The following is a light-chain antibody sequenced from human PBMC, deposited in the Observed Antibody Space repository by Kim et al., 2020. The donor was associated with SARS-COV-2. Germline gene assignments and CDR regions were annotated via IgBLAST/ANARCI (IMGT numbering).Light chain of an antibody. CDR3: QAWDSSTAV. Sequence: SVSPGQTVSLTCSGDKLGDKYACWYQQKPGQSPVLVIYQDSKRPSGIPERFSGSNSGNTATLTISGTQAMDEADYYCQAWDSSTAVFGGGTQLTVL. CDR1: KLGDKY. J-gene: IGLJ3*02. V-gene: IGLV3-1*01. CDR2: QDS.